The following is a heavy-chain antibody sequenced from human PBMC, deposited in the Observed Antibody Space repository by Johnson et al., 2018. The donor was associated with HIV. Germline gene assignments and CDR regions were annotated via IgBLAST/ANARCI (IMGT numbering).Heavy chain of an antibody. J-gene: IGHJ3*02. CDR3: AKDTGAYYDTFLAFDI. V-gene: IGHV3-30*04. CDR2: ISYDGSNK. CDR1: GFTFSSYA. D-gene: IGHD3-22*01. Sequence: QVHLVESGGGVVQPGRSLRLSCAASGFTFSSYAMHWVRQAPGKGLEWVAVISYDGSNKYYADSVKGRFTISRDNSKNTLYLEMNSLRAEDTAVYYCAKDTGAYYDTFLAFDIWGQGTMVTVSS.